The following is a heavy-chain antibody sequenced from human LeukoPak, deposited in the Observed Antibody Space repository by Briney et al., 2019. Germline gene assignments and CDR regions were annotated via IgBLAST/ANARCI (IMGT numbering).Heavy chain of an antibody. CDR3: ARGLGRYYYDSGGFYYYYYMDV. CDR1: GGSFSGYY. CDR2: INHSGST. Sequence: PETLSLTCAVHGGSFSGYYWSWIRQPPGKGLEWIGEINHSGSTNYNPSLKSRVTISVDTSKNQFSLKLSSVTAADTAVYYCARGLGRYYYDSGGFYYYYYMDVWGKGTTVTVSS. D-gene: IGHD3-22*01. J-gene: IGHJ6*03. V-gene: IGHV4-34*01.